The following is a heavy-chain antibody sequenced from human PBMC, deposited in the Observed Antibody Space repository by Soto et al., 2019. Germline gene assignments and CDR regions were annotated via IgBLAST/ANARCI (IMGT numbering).Heavy chain of an antibody. J-gene: IGHJ4*02. CDR2: IYYSGST. CDR3: ARNFSVDYFDY. Sequence: LSLTCTVSSGSIISSNYYWAWIRQPPEKGLEWIATIYYSGSTYYSPSLKSRVTISVDTSKNQFSLRLASVTAADTAVYYCARNFSVDYFDYWGQGALVTVSS. CDR1: SGSIISSNYY. V-gene: IGHV4-39*01.